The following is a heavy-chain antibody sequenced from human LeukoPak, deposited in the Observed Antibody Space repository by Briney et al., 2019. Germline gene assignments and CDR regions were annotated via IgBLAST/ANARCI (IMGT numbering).Heavy chain of an antibody. Sequence: GGSLRLSCVASGFTVSDYWMHWVRQTPGKGLVWVSRISYDGGGTNYADSVKGRFTISRDNAKNTLYLQMNSLRVEDTAVYYCVRNMVRGVVYFDSWGQGALVTVSS. CDR1: GFTVSDYW. J-gene: IGHJ4*02. CDR2: ISYDGGGT. V-gene: IGHV3-74*01. CDR3: VRNMVRGVVYFDS. D-gene: IGHD3-10*01.